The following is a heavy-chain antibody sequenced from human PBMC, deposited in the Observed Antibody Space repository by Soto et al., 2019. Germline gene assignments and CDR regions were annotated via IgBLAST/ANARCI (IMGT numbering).Heavy chain of an antibody. V-gene: IGHV3-30-3*01. Sequence: QVQLVESGGGVVQPGRSLRLSCAASGFTFSSYAMHWVRQAPGKGLEWVAVISYDGSNKYYADSVKGRFTISRDNSKNTQYLQMNSLRAEDTAVYYCARAPDIVLIRAYYYYGMDVWGQGTTVTVSS. CDR1: GFTFSSYA. CDR2: ISYDGSNK. D-gene: IGHD2-8*01. J-gene: IGHJ6*02. CDR3: ARAPDIVLIRAYYYYGMDV.